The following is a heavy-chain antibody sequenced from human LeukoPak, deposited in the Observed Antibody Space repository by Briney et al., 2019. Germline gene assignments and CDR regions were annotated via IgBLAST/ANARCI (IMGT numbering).Heavy chain of an antibody. V-gene: IGHV3-48*01. CDR3: ARGLWDIEGVRAAPPGY. Sequence: GGSPRLSCAASGFTFSSYGMNWVRQAPGKGLEWISYISSSGSSKDYADSVKGRFTISRDNANNSLNLQMDSVRAEDTAVYYCARGLWDIEGVRAAPPGYWGQGILVTVSS. CDR2: ISSSGSSK. D-gene: IGHD2-2*01. J-gene: IGHJ4*02. CDR1: GFTFSSYG.